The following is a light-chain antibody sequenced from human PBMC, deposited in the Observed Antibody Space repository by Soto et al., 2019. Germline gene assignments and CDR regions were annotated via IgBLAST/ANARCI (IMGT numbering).Light chain of an antibody. CDR1: QIISRY. CDR3: QQSYGTPIT. V-gene: IGKV1-39*01. Sequence: DIQMTQSPSSLSGSVGDSVTITGVAMQIISRYLNWYQQKPGKAPNLLIYVASSLQSEVPSRFSGSGSGTDFTLTITSLQPEDFATYYCQQSYGTPITFGQGTRLEIK. CDR2: VAS. J-gene: IGKJ5*01.